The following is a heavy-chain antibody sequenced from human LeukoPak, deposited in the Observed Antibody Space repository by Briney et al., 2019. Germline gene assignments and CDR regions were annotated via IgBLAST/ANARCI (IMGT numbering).Heavy chain of an antibody. CDR2: IYNSGST. CDR3: ARDRRVTIFGVVTHRWFDP. D-gene: IGHD3-3*01. V-gene: IGHV4-31*03. J-gene: IGHJ5*02. CDR1: GGSISSGAYY. Sequence: SQTLSLTCTVSGGSISSGAYYWSWIRQFPGKGLEWIGYIYNSGSTDYNPSLKSRLTISVDTSKNQFSLKLSSVTAADTAVYYCARDRRVTIFGVVTHRWFDPWGQGTLVTVSS.